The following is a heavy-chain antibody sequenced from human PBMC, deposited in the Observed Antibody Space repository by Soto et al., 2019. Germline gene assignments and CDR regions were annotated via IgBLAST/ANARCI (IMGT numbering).Heavy chain of an antibody. CDR2: INSDGSTT. J-gene: IGHJ4*02. D-gene: IGHD5-18*01. V-gene: IGHV3-74*01. CDR3: ARDRGYSYDY. Sequence: EVQLVESGGGLVQPGGSLRLSCAASGFTGFTFVKYWMHWVRQAPGKGLVWVSHINSDGSTTTYADSVKGRFTISRDNAKNTLYLQMNSLTAEDTAVYYCARDRGYSYDYWGQGTLVTVSS. CDR1: GFTGFTFVKYW.